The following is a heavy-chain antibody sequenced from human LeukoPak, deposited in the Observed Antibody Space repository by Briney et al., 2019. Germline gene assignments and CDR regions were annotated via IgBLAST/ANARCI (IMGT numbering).Heavy chain of an antibody. Sequence: GGSLRLSCAASGFTFSSYAMSWVRQAPGKGLEWVSYISSSGSTIYYADSVKGRFTISRDNAKNSLYLQMNSLRAEDTAVYYCARDHYDPPYYYYGMDVWGQGTTVTVSS. J-gene: IGHJ6*02. CDR2: ISSSGSTI. V-gene: IGHV3-48*04. CDR3: ARDHYDPPYYYYGMDV. D-gene: IGHD5-12*01. CDR1: GFTFSSYA.